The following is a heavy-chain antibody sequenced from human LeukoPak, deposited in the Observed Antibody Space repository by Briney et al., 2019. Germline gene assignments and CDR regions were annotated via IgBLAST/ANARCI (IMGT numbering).Heavy chain of an antibody. J-gene: IGHJ4*02. CDR1: GGSFSGYY. D-gene: IGHD6-13*01. V-gene: IGHV4-34*01. Sequence: SGTLSLTCAVYGGSFSGYYWSWIRQPPGKGLEWIGEINHSGSTNYNPSLKSRVTISVDTSKNQFSLKLSSVTAADTAVYYCARGGNSSSYDYWGQGTLVTVSS. CDR3: ARGGNSSSYDY. CDR2: INHSGST.